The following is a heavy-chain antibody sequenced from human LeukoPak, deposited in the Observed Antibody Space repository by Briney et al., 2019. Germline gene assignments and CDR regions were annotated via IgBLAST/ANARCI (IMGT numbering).Heavy chain of an antibody. CDR2: IFAGGSA. Sequence: PGGSLRLSCEASEFTLISAYMNWVRQAPGKGLGWVSHIFAGGSAYYADSVKGRFTICRDNSKNMVDLQMNSLTAEDTAVYYCARVPDRSGCGGAFDIWGQGTMVTVSS. V-gene: IGHV3-53*01. CDR3: ARVPDRSGCGGAFDI. D-gene: IGHD3-22*01. CDR1: EFTLISAY. J-gene: IGHJ3*02.